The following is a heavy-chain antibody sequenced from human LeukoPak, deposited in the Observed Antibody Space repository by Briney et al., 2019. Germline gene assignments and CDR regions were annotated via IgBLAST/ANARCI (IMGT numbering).Heavy chain of an antibody. J-gene: IGHJ4*02. D-gene: IGHD1-26*01. Sequence: GGSLRLSCAASGFTFDDYGMSWVRQAPGKGPEWVSGINWNGGSTGYADSVKGRFTISRDNAKNSLYLQMNSLRAEDTAVYYCARDSGSYWIDYWGQGTLVTVSS. V-gene: IGHV3-20*04. CDR3: ARDSGSYWIDY. CDR1: GFTFDDYG. CDR2: INWNGGST.